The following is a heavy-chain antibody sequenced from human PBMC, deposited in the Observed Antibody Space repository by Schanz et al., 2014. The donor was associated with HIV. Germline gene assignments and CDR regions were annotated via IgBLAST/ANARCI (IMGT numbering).Heavy chain of an antibody. CDR1: GFTFSSYA. J-gene: IGHJ4*02. CDR3: ARDLCGKDDY. Sequence: QVQLVESGGGVVQPGRSLRLSCTASGFTFSSYAIHWVRQAPGKGLEWVAVIWYDGNNKSYADSVKGRFTISRDNSENTLYLQMNSLRAEDTAVYYCARDLCGKDDYWGQGALVSVSS. V-gene: IGHV3-33*01. CDR2: IWYDGNNK. D-gene: IGHD2-15*01.